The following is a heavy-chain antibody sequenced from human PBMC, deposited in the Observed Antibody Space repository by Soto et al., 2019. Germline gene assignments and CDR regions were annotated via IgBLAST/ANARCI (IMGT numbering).Heavy chain of an antibody. D-gene: IGHD3-3*01. V-gene: IGHV4-59*01. Sequence: SETLSLTCTVSGGSISSYYWSWIRQPPGKGLEWIGYIYYSGSTNYNPSLKSRVTISVDTSKNQFSLKLSSVTAADTAVYYCARDLYYDFWSGYGPLNRNYGMAVWGQGTSVPVAS. J-gene: IGHJ6*02. CDR1: GGSISSYY. CDR2: IYYSGST. CDR3: ARDLYYDFWSGYGPLNRNYGMAV.